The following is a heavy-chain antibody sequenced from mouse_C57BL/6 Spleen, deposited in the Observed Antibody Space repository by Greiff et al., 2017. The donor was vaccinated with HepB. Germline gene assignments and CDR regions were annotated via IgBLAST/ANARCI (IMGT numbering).Heavy chain of an antibody. D-gene: IGHD2-1*01. V-gene: IGHV1-26*01. Sequence: VQLQQSGPELVKPGASVKISCKASGYTFTDYYMNWVKQSHGKSLEWIGDINPNNGGTSYNQKFKGKATLTVDKSSSTAYMELRSLTSEDSAVYYCARCGNYDFDYWGQGTTLTVSS. CDR1: GYTFTDYY. CDR2: INPNNGGT. CDR3: ARCGNYDFDY. J-gene: IGHJ2*01.